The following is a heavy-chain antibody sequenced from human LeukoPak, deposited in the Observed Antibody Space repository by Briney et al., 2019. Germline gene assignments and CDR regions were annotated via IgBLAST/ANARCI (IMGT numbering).Heavy chain of an antibody. CDR3: ARDRGIAAAPYYFDY. CDR1: GGSISSGGYY. J-gene: IGHJ4*02. Sequence: SETLSLTCTVSGGSISSGGYYWSWIRQPPGKGLEWIGYIYHSGSTYYNPSLKSRVTISVDRSKNQSSLKLSSVTAADTAVYYCARDRGIAAAPYYFDYWGQGTLVTVSS. V-gene: IGHV4-30-2*01. D-gene: IGHD6-13*01. CDR2: IYHSGST.